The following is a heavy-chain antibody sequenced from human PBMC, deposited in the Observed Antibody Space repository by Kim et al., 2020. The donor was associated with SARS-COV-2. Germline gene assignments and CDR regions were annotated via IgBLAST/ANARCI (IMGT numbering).Heavy chain of an antibody. CDR1: GFTFSNAW. D-gene: IGHD6-13*01. V-gene: IGHV3-15*01. CDR2: IKSKTDGGTR. Sequence: GGSLRLSCVASGFTFSNAWMNWVRQAPGKGLEWLGRIKSKTDGGTRDYAAPVKGRFIMSRDDSINTVYLQMDSLKTEDTALYYCTSDSSDWTQSRSWSGAFDLWGQGTMVTVSA. CDR3: TSDSSDWTQSRSWSGAFDL. J-gene: IGHJ3*01.